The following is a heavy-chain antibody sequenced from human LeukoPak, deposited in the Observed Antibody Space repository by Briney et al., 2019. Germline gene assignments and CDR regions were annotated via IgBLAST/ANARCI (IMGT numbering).Heavy chain of an antibody. V-gene: IGHV4-61*02. J-gene: IGHJ4*02. CDR1: GGSISSGSYY. D-gene: IGHD5-24*01. CDR3: ARRSRWLQAIFDY. CDR2: IYTSGST. Sequence: SSQTLSLTCTVSGGSISSGSYYWSWIRQPAGKGLEWIGRIYTSGSTNYNPSLKNRVTISVDTSKNQFSLKLSSVTAADTAVYYCARRSRWLQAIFDYWGQGTLVTVSS.